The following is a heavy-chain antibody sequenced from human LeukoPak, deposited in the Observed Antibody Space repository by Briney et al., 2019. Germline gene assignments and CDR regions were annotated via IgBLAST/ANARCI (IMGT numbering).Heavy chain of an antibody. CDR1: GFTFDDYA. V-gene: IGHV3-9*03. Sequence: HPGGSLRLSCAASGFTFDDYAMHWVRQAPGKGLEWVAGISWNSATLGYADSVKGRFTISRDNAKNSLYLQMNSLRDEDMALYYCARDVLEVDTAMVSVVFDYWGQGTLVTVSS. CDR2: ISWNSATL. CDR3: ARDVLEVDTAMVSVVFDY. J-gene: IGHJ4*02. D-gene: IGHD5-18*01.